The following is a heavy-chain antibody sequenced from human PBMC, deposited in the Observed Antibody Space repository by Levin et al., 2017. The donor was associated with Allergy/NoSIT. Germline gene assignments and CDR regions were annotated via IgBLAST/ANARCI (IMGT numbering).Heavy chain of an antibody. D-gene: IGHD3-10*01. CDR1: GGSISSSSYY. Sequence: PSETLSLSCTVSGGSISSSSYYWGWIRQPPGKGLEWIGSIYYSGSTYYNPSLKSRVTISVDTSKNQFSLKLRSVTAADTAVYYCAQGSGSYDYWGQGTLVTVSS. CDR3: AQGSGSYDY. V-gene: IGHV4-39*01. J-gene: IGHJ4*02. CDR2: IYYSGST.